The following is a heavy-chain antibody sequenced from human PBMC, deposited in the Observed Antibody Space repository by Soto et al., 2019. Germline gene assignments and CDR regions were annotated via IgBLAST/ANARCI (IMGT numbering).Heavy chain of an antibody. Sequence: QVHLVQSRGEVKNPGASVKVSCKASGYTFTNNAMHWVRQAPAQRLEWMGWINTATGNTKYSRKFLGRISLTRDTSATTVYMELSRLTSTDTAVYYCARDILFENWFAPWGQGTLVTVSS. CDR3: ARDILFENWFAP. CDR2: INTATGNT. CDR1: GYTFTNNA. V-gene: IGHV1-3*04. J-gene: IGHJ5*02.